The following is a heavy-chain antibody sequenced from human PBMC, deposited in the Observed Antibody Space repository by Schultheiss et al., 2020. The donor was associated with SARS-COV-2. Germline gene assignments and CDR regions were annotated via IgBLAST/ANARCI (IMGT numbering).Heavy chain of an antibody. J-gene: IGHJ4*02. CDR1: GGSFSGYY. CDR3: ASTSSIAAAATFDY. CDR2: IYYSGST. Sequence: SETLSLTCAVYGGSFSGYYWSWIRQPPGKGLEWIGYIYYSGSTYYNPSLKSRVTISVDTSKNQFSLKLSSVTAADTAVYYCASTSSIAAAATFDYWGQGTLVTVSS. D-gene: IGHD6-13*01. V-gene: IGHV4-30-4*08.